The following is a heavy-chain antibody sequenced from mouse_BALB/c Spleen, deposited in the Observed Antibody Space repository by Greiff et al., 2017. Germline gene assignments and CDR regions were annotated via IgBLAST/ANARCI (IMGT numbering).Heavy chain of an antibody. CDR2: INPYNDGT. Sequence: VQLQQSGPELVKPGASVKMSCKASGYTFTSYVMHWVKQKPGQGLEWIGYINPYNDGTKYNEKFKGKATLTSDKSSSTAYMELSSLTSEDSAVYYCARIYYDYDGYAMDYWGQGTSVTVSS. V-gene: IGHV1-14*01. CDR3: ARIYYDYDGYAMDY. CDR1: GYTFTSYV. J-gene: IGHJ4*01. D-gene: IGHD2-4*01.